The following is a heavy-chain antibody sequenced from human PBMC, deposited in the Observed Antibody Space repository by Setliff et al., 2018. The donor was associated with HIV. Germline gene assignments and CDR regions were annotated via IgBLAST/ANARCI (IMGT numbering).Heavy chain of an antibody. V-gene: IGHV1-24*01. CDR2: FDPEDGET. CDR3: ASAGAWQRNALDI. Sequence: ASVKVSCKVSGYTLTELSMHWVRQAPGEGLEWMGGFDPEDGETIYAQKFQGRVTMTEDTSTDTAYMELSSLRSEDTAVYYCASAGAWQRNALDIWGQGTMVTVSS. D-gene: IGHD5-12*01. CDR1: GYTLTELS. J-gene: IGHJ3*02.